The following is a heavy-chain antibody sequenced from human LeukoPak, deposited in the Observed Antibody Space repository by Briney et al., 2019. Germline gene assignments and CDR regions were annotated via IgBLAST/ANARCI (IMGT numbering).Heavy chain of an antibody. Sequence: ASVKVSCKASGYTFSDYGITWVRRAPGQRLEWMGWISVYHGKTNYARKLQGGITMTIDTSMSTAYMELRSLRSDDTALYYCARDASSWYGKPYNWFDPWGQGTLITVSS. CDR2: ISVYHGKT. J-gene: IGHJ5*02. V-gene: IGHV1-18*01. CDR1: GYTFSDYG. CDR3: ARDASSWYGKPYNWFDP. D-gene: IGHD6-13*01.